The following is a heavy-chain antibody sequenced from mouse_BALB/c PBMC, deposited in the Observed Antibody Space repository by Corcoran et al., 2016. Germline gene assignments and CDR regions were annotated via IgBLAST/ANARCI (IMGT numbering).Heavy chain of an antibody. CDR3: ARLPQFAY. J-gene: IGHJ3*01. V-gene: IGHV14-3*02. CDR2: IDPANGNT. Sequence: EVQLQQSGAELVKPGASVKLSCTASGFNIKDTYMHWVKQRPEQGLEWIGRIDPANGNTKYDPKFPGKATITADKSSNTAYLQLSSLTSDYTAVYYCARLPQFAYWGQGTLVTVSA. CDR1: GFNIKDTY.